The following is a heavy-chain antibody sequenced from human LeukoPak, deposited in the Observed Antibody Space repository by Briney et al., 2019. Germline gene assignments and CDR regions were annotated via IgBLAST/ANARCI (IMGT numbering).Heavy chain of an antibody. V-gene: IGHV4-61*02. D-gene: IGHD5-24*01. CDR2: IYTSGRT. CDR3: ARGTGLWLHSFDY. CDR1: GGSISSDTYY. Sequence: SETLSLTCTVSGGSISSDTYYWSWIRQPAGKGLEWIGRIYTSGRTNYNPSLKSRVTMSVDTSKNQFSLRLSSVTAADTAVYYCARGTGLWLHSFDYWGQGTLVTVSS. J-gene: IGHJ4*02.